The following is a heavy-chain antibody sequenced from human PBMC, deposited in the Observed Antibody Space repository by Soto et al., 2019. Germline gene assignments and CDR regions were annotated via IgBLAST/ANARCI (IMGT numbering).Heavy chain of an antibody. V-gene: IGHV4-39*01. D-gene: IGHD3-3*01. CDR1: GGSISSSSYY. J-gene: IGHJ4*02. Sequence: SETLSLTCTVSGGSISSSSYYWGWIRQPPGKGLEWIGSIYYSGSTYYNPSLKSRVTISVDTSKNQFSLKLSSVTAADTAVYYCARRGGRSGYYTNYWGQGTLVTVSS. CDR2: IYYSGST. CDR3: ARRGGRSGYYTNY.